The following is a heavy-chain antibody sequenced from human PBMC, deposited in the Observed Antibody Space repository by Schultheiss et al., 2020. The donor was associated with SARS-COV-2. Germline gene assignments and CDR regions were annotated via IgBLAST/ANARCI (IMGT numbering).Heavy chain of an antibody. CDR1: GFTFSRYW. D-gene: IGHD3-10*01. CDR2: IMQGGSEK. CDR3: AKSDITMVQGVPFDP. V-gene: IGHV3-7*03. J-gene: IGHJ5*02. Sequence: GGSLRLSFAASGFTFSRYWMSWVRQAPGKGLEWVANIMQGGSEKYYVDSVKGRFTISRDNAKNSLYLQINSLRVEDTAVYYCAKSDITMVQGVPFDPWGQGTLVTVSS.